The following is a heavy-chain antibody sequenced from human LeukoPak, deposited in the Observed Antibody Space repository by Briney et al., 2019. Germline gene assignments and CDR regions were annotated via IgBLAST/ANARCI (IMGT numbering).Heavy chain of an antibody. D-gene: IGHD6-6*01. Sequence: GGSLRLSCAASGFTSSSHWMHWVRQAPGKGLVWVSRINSDGSSTSYADSVKGRFTISRDNAKNTLYLQMNSLRAEDTAVYYCARDGSSSPLVSPNWFDPWGQGTLVTVSS. J-gene: IGHJ5*02. CDR2: INSDGSST. CDR1: GFTSSSHW. V-gene: IGHV3-74*01. CDR3: ARDGSSSPLVSPNWFDP.